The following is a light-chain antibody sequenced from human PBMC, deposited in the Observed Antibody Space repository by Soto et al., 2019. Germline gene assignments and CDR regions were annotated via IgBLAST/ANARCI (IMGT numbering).Light chain of an antibody. CDR3: SAYAGSNNLL. Sequence: QSALTQPPSAYGSPGQSVTISCTGTSSDIGAYNYVSWYQQHPGKAPKLMIYEVTKRPSGVPDRFSVSTSGNTASLTVSGLQAEAEADYYCSAYAGSNNLLFVGGTKLTVL. CDR1: SSDIGAYNY. V-gene: IGLV2-8*01. CDR2: EVT. J-gene: IGLJ2*01.